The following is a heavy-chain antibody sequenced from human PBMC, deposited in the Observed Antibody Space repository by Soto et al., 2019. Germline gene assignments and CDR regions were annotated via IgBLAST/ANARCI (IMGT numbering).Heavy chain of an antibody. Sequence: QVQLVQSGAEVRKPGASVKVSCKVSGYSFTSNGVSWVRRPPGQGLGWMGWISAYNGNTKFAQRLKGRVTRTTDTSTSTAYMELRSLRSDDTAVYYCARDLAVGLVDYWGQGTLVTVSS. V-gene: IGHV1-18*01. J-gene: IGHJ4*02. CDR1: GYSFTSNG. CDR3: ARDLAVGLVDY. D-gene: IGHD6-19*01. CDR2: ISAYNGNT.